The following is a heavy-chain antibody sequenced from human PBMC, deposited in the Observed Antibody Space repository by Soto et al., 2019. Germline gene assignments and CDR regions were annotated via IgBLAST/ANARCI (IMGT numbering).Heavy chain of an antibody. CDR3: VRARGRNDAFDI. V-gene: IGHV6-1*01. CDR2: TSYRSKWYN. J-gene: IGHJ3*02. Sequence: SQTLSLTCAISGDSVSSSNAAWNWIRQSPSRGLEWLGRTSYRSKWYNDYAVSVKSRIIINADTSKNQFSLQLISVTPEDTSVYYCVRARGRNDAFDIWGRGTMVTVSS. CDR1: GDSVSSSNAA.